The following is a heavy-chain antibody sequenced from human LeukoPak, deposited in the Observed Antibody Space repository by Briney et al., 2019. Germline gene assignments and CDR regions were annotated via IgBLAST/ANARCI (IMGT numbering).Heavy chain of an antibody. CDR1: GGSISSYY. J-gene: IGHJ6*02. V-gene: IGHV4-59*01. Sequence: SETLSLTCTVSGGSISSYYWSWIRQPPGKGLEWIGYIYYSGSTNYNPSLKSRVTISVDTSKNQFSLKLSSVTVADTAVYYCAKEADYYGMDVWGQGTTVTVSS. CDR2: IYYSGST. CDR3: AKEADYYGMDV.